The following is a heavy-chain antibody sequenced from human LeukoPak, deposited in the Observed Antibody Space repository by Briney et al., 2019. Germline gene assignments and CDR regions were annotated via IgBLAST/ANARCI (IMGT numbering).Heavy chain of an antibody. CDR2: INHSGST. V-gene: IGHV4-38-2*02. D-gene: IGHD3-22*01. CDR1: GYSISSGYY. Sequence: SETLSLTCTVSGYSISSGYYWGWIRQPPGKGLEWIGSINHSGSTYYNPSLKSRVTISVDTSKNQFSLKLSSVTAADTAVYYCARGGFYYEVAYWGQGTLVTVSS. CDR3: ARGGFYYEVAY. J-gene: IGHJ4*02.